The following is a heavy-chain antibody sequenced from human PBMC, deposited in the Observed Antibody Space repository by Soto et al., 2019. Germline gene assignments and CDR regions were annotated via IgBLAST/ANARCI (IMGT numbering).Heavy chain of an antibody. CDR3: ATLPPRIVVVFTEMPT. Sequence: QVQLRESGPRLVKPSGTLSLTCAVSGGSISSSYWWTWVRQAPGKGLQWIGEIYHSGITNYNPSLRRRVSMSVDKSNNEFSLSLTSVTAADTAVYYCATLPPRIVVVFTEMPTWGQGIVVTVSS. CDR2: IYHSGIT. V-gene: IGHV4-4*02. D-gene: IGHD2-21*01. CDR1: GGSISSSYW. J-gene: IGHJ5*02.